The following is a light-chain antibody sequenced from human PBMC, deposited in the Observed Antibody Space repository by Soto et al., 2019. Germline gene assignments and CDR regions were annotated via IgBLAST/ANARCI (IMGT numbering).Light chain of an antibody. J-gene: IGLJ2*01. CDR2: LNSDGSH. CDR3: QTWGTGIHVV. V-gene: IGLV4-69*01. CDR1: SGHSSYA. Sequence: QSVLTQSPSASASLGASVKLTCTLSSGHSSYAIAWHQQQPEKVPRYLMKLNSDGSHSKGGGIPDRFSGSSSGAERYLTIASLQSEDEADYYCQTWGTGIHVVFGGGTKLTVL.